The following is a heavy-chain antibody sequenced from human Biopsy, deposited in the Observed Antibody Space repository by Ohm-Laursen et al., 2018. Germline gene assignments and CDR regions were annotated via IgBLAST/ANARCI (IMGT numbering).Heavy chain of an antibody. CDR2: IDWAGDT. Sequence: TQTLTLTCTFSGFSFTTVGMRVTWILQAPGKALEWLAHIDWAGDTRYSASLKTRLSISKDTFKDQVVLTMTDIDPVDTATYYCARASASQYYGVDVWGQGTKVTVSS. D-gene: IGHD1-26*01. CDR1: GFSFTTVGMR. CDR3: ARASASQYYGVDV. V-gene: IGHV2-70*04. J-gene: IGHJ6*02.